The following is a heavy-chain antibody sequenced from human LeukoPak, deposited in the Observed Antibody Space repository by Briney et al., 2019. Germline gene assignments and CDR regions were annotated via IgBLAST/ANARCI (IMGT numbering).Heavy chain of an antibody. V-gene: IGHV4-31*03. D-gene: IGHD3-10*01. J-gene: IGHJ4*02. CDR2: IYYSGST. Sequence: SETLSLTCTVSGGSISSGGYYWSWIRQHPGKGLEWIGYIYYSGSTYYNPSLKSRVTISVDTSKNQFSLKLSSVTAADTAVYYCARGDLGEFFDYWGQGTLVTVSS. CDR3: ARGDLGEFFDY. CDR1: GGSISSGGYY.